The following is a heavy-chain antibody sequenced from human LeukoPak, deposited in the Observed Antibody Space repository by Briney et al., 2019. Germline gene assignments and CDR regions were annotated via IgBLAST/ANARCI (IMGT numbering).Heavy chain of an antibody. J-gene: IGHJ4*02. CDR2: MYYSGST. V-gene: IGHV4-59*08. CDR3: ARRSISGNSWDYFDY. D-gene: IGHD4-23*01. Sequence: SETLSLTCTVSGASISSYYWSWLRQPPGKGLEWIAFMYYSGSTNYNPSLKSRVTISLDTSKNQFSLKLSSVTAADTAVYYCARRSISGNSWDYFDYWSQGTLVTVSS. CDR1: GASISSYY.